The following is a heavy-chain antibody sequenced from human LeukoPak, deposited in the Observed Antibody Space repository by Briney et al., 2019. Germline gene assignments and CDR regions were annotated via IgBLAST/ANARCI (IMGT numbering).Heavy chain of an antibody. J-gene: IGHJ4*02. CDR1: GYTLTELS. D-gene: IGHD2-21*01. V-gene: IGHV1-24*01. CDR3: ATFTYCGGDCYSFLDY. CDR2: FDPEDGET. Sequence: ASVKVSCKVSGYTLTELSMHWVRQAPGKGLEWMGGFDPEDGETIYAQKFQGRVTMTEDTSTDTAYTELSSLRSEDTAVYYCATFTYCGGDCYSFLDYWGQGTLVTVSS.